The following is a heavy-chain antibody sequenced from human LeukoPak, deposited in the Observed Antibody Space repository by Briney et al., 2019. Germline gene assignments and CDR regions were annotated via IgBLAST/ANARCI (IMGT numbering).Heavy chain of an antibody. Sequence: PGGSLRLSCAASGFTFSSYGMHWVRQAPGKGLEWVAVIWYDGRNKYYADSVKGRFTISRDNSKNTLYLQMNSLRAEDTAVNYCAKGGTHDYGDYFDYWGQGTLVTVSS. J-gene: IGHJ4*02. CDR2: IWYDGRNK. CDR1: GFTFSSYG. CDR3: AKGGTHDYGDYFDY. D-gene: IGHD4-17*01. V-gene: IGHV3-33*06.